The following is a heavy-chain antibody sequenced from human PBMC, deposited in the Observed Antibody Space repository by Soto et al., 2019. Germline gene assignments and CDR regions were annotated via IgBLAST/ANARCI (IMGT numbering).Heavy chain of an antibody. CDR2: ISGSGGST. CDR3: AKDPSSMIVVVIYYFDY. J-gene: IGHJ4*02. V-gene: IGHV3-23*01. D-gene: IGHD3-22*01. CDR1: GFTFSSYA. Sequence: EVQLLESGGGLVQPGGSLRLSCAASGFTFSSYAMSWVRQAPGKGLEWVSAISGSGGSTYYADSVKGRFTISRDNSKNTLYLQMNSLRAEDTAVYYCAKDPSSMIVVVIYYFDYWGQGTLVTVSS.